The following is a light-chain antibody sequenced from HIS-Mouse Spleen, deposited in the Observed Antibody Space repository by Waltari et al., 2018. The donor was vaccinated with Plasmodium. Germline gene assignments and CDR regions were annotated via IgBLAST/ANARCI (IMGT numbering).Light chain of an antibody. CDR3: SSYTSSSTRV. CDR2: DAS. V-gene: IGLV2-14*03. Sequence: QSALTQPASVSGSPGQSITISCTGTSSDVGCYTYVSWYQQHPGKAPQLMIYDASNRPSGVSNRFSGSKSGNTASLTISGLQAEDEADYYCSSYTSSSTRVFGTGTKVTVL. CDR1: SSDVGCYTY. J-gene: IGLJ1*01.